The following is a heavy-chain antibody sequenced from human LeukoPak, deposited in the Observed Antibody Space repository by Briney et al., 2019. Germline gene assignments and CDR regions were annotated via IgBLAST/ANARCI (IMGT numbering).Heavy chain of an antibody. CDR3: AKDLSNYGQRYFYYMDV. CDR1: GFTFSSYA. J-gene: IGHJ6*03. Sequence: PGGSLRPSCAASGFTFSSYAMSWVRQAPGKGLEWVSTISGSGDATYYADSVKGRFTISRDNSKNTLYLLMNSLRAGDTAVYYCAKDLSNYGQRYFYYMDVWGKGTTVTVS. V-gene: IGHV3-23*01. D-gene: IGHD4-11*01. CDR2: ISGSGDAT.